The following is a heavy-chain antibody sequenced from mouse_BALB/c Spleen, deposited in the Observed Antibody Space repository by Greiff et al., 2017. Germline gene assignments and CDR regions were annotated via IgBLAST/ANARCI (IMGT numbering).Heavy chain of an antibody. CDR2: IYPYNGGT. V-gene: IGHV1S29*02. D-gene: IGHD2-3*01. CDR1: GYTFTDYN. CDR3: ARDDGSWFAY. J-gene: IGHJ3*01. Sequence: VQLKQSGPELVKPGASVKISCKASGYTFTDYNMHWVKQSHGKSLEWIGYIYPYNGGTGYNQKFKSKATLTVDNSSSTAYMELRSLTSEDSAVYYCARDDGSWFAYWGQGTLVTVSA.